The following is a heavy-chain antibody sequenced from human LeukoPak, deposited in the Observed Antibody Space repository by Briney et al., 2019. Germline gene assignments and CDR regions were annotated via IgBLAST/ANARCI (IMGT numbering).Heavy chain of an antibody. D-gene: IGHD3-22*01. CDR3: ARGGYYYKEAFDY. V-gene: IGHV5-51*01. CDR2: IYPGDSDT. Sequence: HGESLKISCKGSGCSFTSYWIGWVRQMPGKGLEWMGIIYPGDSDTRYSPSFQGQVTISADKSISTAYLQWSSLKASDTAMYYCARGGYYYKEAFDYWGQGTLVTVSS. CDR1: GCSFTSYW. J-gene: IGHJ4*02.